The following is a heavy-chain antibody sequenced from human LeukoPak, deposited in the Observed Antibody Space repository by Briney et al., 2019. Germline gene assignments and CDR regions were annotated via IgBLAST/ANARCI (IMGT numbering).Heavy chain of an antibody. Sequence: GGSLRLSCAAYGFTFSSYAMSWVRQAPGKGLEWVSAISGSGGSTYYADSVKGRFTISRDNSKNTLYLQMNSLRAEDTAVYYCAKSKVPAAIGHYYYYGMDVWGQGTTVTVSS. J-gene: IGHJ6*02. D-gene: IGHD2-2*01. CDR2: ISGSGGST. CDR1: GFTFSSYA. CDR3: AKSKVPAAIGHYYYYGMDV. V-gene: IGHV3-23*01.